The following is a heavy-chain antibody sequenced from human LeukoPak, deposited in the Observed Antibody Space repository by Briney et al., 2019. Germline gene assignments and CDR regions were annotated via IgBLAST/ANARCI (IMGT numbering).Heavy chain of an antibody. Sequence: GGSLRLSCAASGFTFSSTWMHWVRQVPGKELVWVARITSDGSSTTYAESVKGRFTISRDNAKNTLYLEMNSLRAEDTAVYYCARDWHHAIDYWGQGTLVTVSS. CDR2: ITSDGSST. D-gene: IGHD2-2*01. CDR1: GFTFSSTW. CDR3: ARDWHHAIDY. J-gene: IGHJ4*02. V-gene: IGHV3-74*03.